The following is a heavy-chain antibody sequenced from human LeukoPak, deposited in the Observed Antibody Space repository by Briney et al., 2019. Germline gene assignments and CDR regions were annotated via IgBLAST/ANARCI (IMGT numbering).Heavy chain of an antibody. Sequence: SETLSLTCAVYGGSFSGYYWTWIRQPPGKGLEWIGEINHSGSTNYNPSLKSRVTISVDTPKNQFSLKLSSVTAADTAVYYCARGVRYCSGGSCPLCYMDVWGKGTTVTVSS. D-gene: IGHD2-15*01. CDR1: GGSFSGYY. J-gene: IGHJ6*03. V-gene: IGHV4-34*01. CDR3: ARGVRYCSGGSCPLCYMDV. CDR2: INHSGST.